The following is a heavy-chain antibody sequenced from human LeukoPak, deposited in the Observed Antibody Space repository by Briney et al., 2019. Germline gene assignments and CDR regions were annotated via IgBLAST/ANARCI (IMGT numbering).Heavy chain of an antibody. Sequence: SETLSLTCTVSGGSISSYYWSWIRQPPGKGLEWIGYIYYSGSTNYNPSLKSRVTISVDTSKNQFSLKLSSVTAADTAAYYCAXXXXXXXXXXYYYGMDVWGQGTTVTVSS. CDR3: AXXXXXXXXXXYYYGMDV. J-gene: IGHJ6*02. V-gene: IGHV4-59*08. CDR1: GGSISSYY. CDR2: IYYSGST.